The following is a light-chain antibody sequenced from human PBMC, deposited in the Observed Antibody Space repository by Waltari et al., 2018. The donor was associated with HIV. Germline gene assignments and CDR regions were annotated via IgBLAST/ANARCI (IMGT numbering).Light chain of an antibody. CDR3: STWDDSLSHWV. Sequence: QSVLRQPPSASGTPGQNTSISCSGAFSNIGNTFLYLYKQRPGMAPRLLIYRNDQRPSGVPDRFSGSKSDTSASLAISGLRFEDEADYHCSTWDDSLSHWVFGGGTKLTVL. CDR2: RND. V-gene: IGLV1-47*01. J-gene: IGLJ3*02. CDR1: FSNIGNTF.